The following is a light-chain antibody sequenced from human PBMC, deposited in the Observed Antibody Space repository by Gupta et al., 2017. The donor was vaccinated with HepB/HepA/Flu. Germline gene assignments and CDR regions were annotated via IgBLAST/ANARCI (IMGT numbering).Light chain of an antibody. Sequence: QSALTQPASVSGSPGQSVTISCTGTSSDVGSHNLVSWYQQHPGKAPKLMMYEVSKRPSGVSDRFSGSKSGNTASLTISGLQAEDEADYYCCSYAGSSTPYVFGTGTKVTVL. CDR3: CSYAGSSTPYV. CDR2: EVS. V-gene: IGLV2-23*02. CDR1: SSDVGSHNL. J-gene: IGLJ1*01.